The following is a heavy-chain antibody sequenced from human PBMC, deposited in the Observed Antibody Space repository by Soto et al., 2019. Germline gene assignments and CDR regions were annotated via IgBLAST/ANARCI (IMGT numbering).Heavy chain of an antibody. V-gene: IGHV3-48*02. J-gene: IGHJ4*02. CDR2: ISRSSSTI. Sequence: GGSLRLSCEASGFTFSAYDMNWVRQAPGKGLEWVSYISRSSSTIYYADSVKGRFTISRDNAKDSVYLQMNSLRDEDTAGYYCVRNYYYDSGGYYLWGQGTLVTVSS. CDR1: GFTFSAYD. CDR3: VRNYYYDSGGYYL. D-gene: IGHD3-22*01.